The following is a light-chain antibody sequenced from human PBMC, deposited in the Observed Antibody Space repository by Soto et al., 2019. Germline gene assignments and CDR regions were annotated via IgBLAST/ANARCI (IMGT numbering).Light chain of an antibody. J-gene: IGKJ3*01. Sequence: EIVMTQSPATLSVSPGERVTLSCRASQSVSSSLAWYQQKPGQAPRLLIYGASTRATGIPARFSGSGSGTEFTLTISSLQSEEFAVYYCLQHNNWPPFTFGPGTKVDIK. CDR1: QSVSSS. V-gene: IGKV3-15*01. CDR3: LQHNNWPPFT. CDR2: GAS.